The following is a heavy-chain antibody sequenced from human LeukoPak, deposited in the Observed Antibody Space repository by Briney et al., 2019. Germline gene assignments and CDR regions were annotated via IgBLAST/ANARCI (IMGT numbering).Heavy chain of an antibody. D-gene: IGHD5-24*01. V-gene: IGHV1-18*01. CDR2: ISAYNGNT. Sequence: ASVKVSCKASGYTFTSYGISWVRQAPGQGLEWMGWISAYNGNTNYAQKLQGRVTMTTDTSTSTAYMELRSLRSDDTAVYYCARAPPINYLYYFDYWGQGTLVTVSS. CDR3: ARAPPINYLYYFDY. J-gene: IGHJ4*02. CDR1: GYTFTSYG.